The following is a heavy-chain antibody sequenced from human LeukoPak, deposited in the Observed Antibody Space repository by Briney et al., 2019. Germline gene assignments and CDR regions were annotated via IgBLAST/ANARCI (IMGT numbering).Heavy chain of an antibody. V-gene: IGHV3-23*01. D-gene: IGHD6-13*01. CDR3: AKSQVAAAFDWYFDL. Sequence: GGSLRLSCAASGFTFSSYAMSWVRHAPGEGLEWVSAISGSGGSTYYADSVKGRVTISRDNSKNTLYLQMNSLSAEDTAVYYCAKSQVAAAFDWYFDLWGRGTLVTVSS. CDR1: GFTFSSYA. J-gene: IGHJ2*01. CDR2: ISGSGGST.